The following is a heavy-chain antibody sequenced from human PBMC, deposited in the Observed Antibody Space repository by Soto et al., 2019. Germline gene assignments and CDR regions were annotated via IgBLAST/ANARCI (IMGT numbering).Heavy chain of an antibody. CDR2: ISAYNGNT. Sequence: RASVKVSCKASGYTFTSYGISWVRQAPGQGLEWMGWISAYNGNTNYAQKLQGRVTMTTDTSTSTAYMELRSLRSDDTAVYYCARDGQSDNWNYFYYYYYGMDVWGQGTTVTVSS. CDR1: GYTFTSYG. D-gene: IGHD1-7*01. V-gene: IGHV1-18*01. CDR3: ARDGQSDNWNYFYYYYYGMDV. J-gene: IGHJ6*02.